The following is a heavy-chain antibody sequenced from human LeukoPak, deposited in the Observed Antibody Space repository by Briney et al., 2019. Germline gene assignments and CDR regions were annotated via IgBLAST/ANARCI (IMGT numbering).Heavy chain of an antibody. Sequence: SETLSLTCAVYGGSFSDYYWSWIRQPPGKGLEWIGEINHSGSTNYNPSLKSRVTISVDTSKNQFSLKLSSVTAADTAVYYCARGLSGSYYKHDYYYYYYMDVWGKGTTVTISS. D-gene: IGHD3-10*01. V-gene: IGHV4-34*01. CDR3: ARGLSGSYYKHDYYYYYYMDV. J-gene: IGHJ6*03. CDR2: INHSGST. CDR1: GGSFSDYY.